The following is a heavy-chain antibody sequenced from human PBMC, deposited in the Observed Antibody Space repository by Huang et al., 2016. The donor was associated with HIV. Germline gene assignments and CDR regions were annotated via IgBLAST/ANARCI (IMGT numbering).Heavy chain of an antibody. CDR1: GFSLSTSGVA. CDR2: IYLDEDR. CDR3: AHRRVVHDHPTDYRSPVEAFDV. J-gene: IGHJ3*01. Sequence: QITLKESGPSLVKPTQTLTLTCTFSGFSLSTSGVAVGWIRQPPGKALEWLGNIYLDEDRRYSPTLKSRLAITKETSNNQVVLTLTNGDIVDTGTYDCAHRRVVHDHPTDYRSPVEAFDVWGQGTMVSVSS. V-gene: IGHV2-5*02. D-gene: IGHD6-13*01.